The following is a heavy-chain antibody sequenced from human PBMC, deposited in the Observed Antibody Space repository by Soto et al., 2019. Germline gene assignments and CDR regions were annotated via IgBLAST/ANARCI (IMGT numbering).Heavy chain of an antibody. Sequence: PGGSLRLSCAASGFTFGTYAVNWVRQAPGKGLEWVSGITGSGGSTYYADSVKGRFTISRDNSKNTLYLQMNSLRGDETAVYYCAKDRSVETRDWFDPWGQGTLVTVSS. V-gene: IGHV3-23*01. D-gene: IGHD3-3*01. CDR2: ITGSGGST. CDR1: GFTFGTYA. J-gene: IGHJ5*02. CDR3: AKDRSVETRDWFDP.